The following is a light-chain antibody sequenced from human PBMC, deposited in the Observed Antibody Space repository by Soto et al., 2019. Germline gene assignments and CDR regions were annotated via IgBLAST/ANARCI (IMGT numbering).Light chain of an antibody. Sequence: DIQMTQSPSTLSASVGDRVTITCRASQDISNWLAWYQQKPGKAPKLLIYDASSLERVVPSRFSGSGSGTKFTLTINSLQPDDSATYYCQHYNSYPATFGQGTKVEIK. V-gene: IGKV1-5*01. CDR3: QHYNSYPAT. CDR2: DAS. J-gene: IGKJ1*01. CDR1: QDISNW.